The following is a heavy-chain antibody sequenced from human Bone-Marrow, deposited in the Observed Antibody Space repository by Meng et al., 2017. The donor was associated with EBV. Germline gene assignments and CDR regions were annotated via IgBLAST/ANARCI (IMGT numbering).Heavy chain of an antibody. CDR3: ASESGRGFTPDY. D-gene: IGHD3-10*01. V-gene: IGHV1-69*01. CDR1: GGTFRSDA. CDR2: LIPMVGAP. Sequence: QVHVLQAGAEVKKPWSSVKVSCRTSGGTFRSDAVSWVRQAPGQGLEWMGGLIPMVGAPHYAQKFQGRVTIIADESTSTHSMELNSLRSEDTAMYYCASESGRGFTPDYWGQGTLVTVSS. J-gene: IGHJ4*02.